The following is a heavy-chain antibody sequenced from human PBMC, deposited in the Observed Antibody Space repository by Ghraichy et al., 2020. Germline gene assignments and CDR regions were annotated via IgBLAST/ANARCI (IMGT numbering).Heavy chain of an antibody. CDR3: EREAGAFDY. V-gene: IGHV3-11*01. CDR1: GFSFSDFY. Sequence: GGSLRLSCLASGFSFSDFYMNWVRQTPEKGPEWLAYITNRGTTTFYADSVRGRFTISRDIGKNALFLQMENLRVEDTAIYYCEREAGAFDYWGQGALVTVSS. D-gene: IGHD1-14*01. J-gene: IGHJ4*02. CDR2: ITNRGTTT.